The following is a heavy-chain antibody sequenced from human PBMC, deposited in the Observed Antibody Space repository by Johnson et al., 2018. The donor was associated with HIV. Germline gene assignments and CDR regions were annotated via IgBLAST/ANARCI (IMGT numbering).Heavy chain of an antibody. Sequence: MQLVESGGGLVQPGGSLRLSCAASGFTFSTYDMHWVRQVTGKGLEWVSGITTAGDTYYPGSVKGRFTIFRENVKNSLYLQMNSLRAGDTAVYYCARGVLAFDIWGQGTMVTVSS. V-gene: IGHV3-13*01. D-gene: IGHD5/OR15-5a*01. CDR1: GFTFSTYD. CDR2: ITTAGDT. CDR3: ARGVLAFDI. J-gene: IGHJ3*02.